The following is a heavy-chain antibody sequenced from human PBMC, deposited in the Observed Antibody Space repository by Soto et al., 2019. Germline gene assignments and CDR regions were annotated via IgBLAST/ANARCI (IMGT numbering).Heavy chain of an antibody. J-gene: IGHJ5*02. CDR3: ARPVGSTYLPANWFDP. V-gene: IGHV4-39*01. D-gene: IGHD3-16*01. Sequence: QLQLQESGPGLVKPSETLSLTCIVSGGSISSSSFYWGWIRQPPGKGLEWIGSIYYSGSTYYNPSLQSRVTISIDTSNNRFSLKLISVTAADTAVYYCARPVGSTYLPANWFDPWGQGTLVTVSS. CDR1: GGSISSSSFY. CDR2: IYYSGST.